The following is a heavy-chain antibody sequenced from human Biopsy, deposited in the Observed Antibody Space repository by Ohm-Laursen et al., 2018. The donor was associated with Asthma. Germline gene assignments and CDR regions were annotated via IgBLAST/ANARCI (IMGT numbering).Heavy chain of an antibody. CDR3: AKDRFDNSVTSKYYYYGIDV. D-gene: IGHD3-16*01. J-gene: IGHJ6*02. CDR2: ISCDGMSE. CDR1: GFIFRGSN. V-gene: IGHV3-30*18. Sequence: SLRLSCAASGFIFRGSNMFWVRQAPGKGLEWLAAISCDGMSEYYADSVKGRFSISRDDSKSTTDLQMSSLRPDDSAAYHCAKDRFDNSVTSKYYYYGIDVWGQGTTVTVSS.